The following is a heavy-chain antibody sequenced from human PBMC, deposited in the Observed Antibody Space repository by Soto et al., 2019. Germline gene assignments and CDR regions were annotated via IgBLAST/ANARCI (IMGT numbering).Heavy chain of an antibody. CDR1: GGSISSGYYS. D-gene: IGHD1-20*01. V-gene: IGHV4-30-2*03. Sequence: SETLSLTCAVSGGSISSGYYSWSWIRQPPGKGLEWIGNIDYSGTAYFSPSLATRVTFHVDTSKNQFSLTLYSVTAADTAVDYWARITGRHLDYWGRGILVTVSS. CDR3: ARITGRHLDY. CDR2: IDYSGTA. J-gene: IGHJ4*02.